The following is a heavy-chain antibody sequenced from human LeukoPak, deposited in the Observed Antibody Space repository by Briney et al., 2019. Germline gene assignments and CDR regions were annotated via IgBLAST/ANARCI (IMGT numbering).Heavy chain of an antibody. V-gene: IGHV4-59*08. CDR3: ARLGTAPV. CDR1: GGSISSYY. Sequence: SETLSLTCTVSGGSISSYYWSWIRQPPGKGLEWIGYIYYSGSTNYNPSLKSRVTISVDTSKNQLSLKLTSVTAADTAVYYCARLGTAPVWGQGTLVTVSS. CDR2: IYYSGST. D-gene: IGHD5-18*01. J-gene: IGHJ4*02.